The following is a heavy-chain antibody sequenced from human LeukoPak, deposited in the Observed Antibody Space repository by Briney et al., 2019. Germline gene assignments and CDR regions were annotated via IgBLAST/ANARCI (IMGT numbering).Heavy chain of an antibody. V-gene: IGHV3-21*01. CDR1: GFTFSSHR. J-gene: IGHJ4*02. CDR2: ISSSSSYI. D-gene: IGHD1-26*01. CDR3: ARSPGTPSGSYRTPYFDY. Sequence: GGSLRLSCAASGFTFSSHRMNWVRQAPGKGLEWVSFISSSSSYIYYADSVKGRFTISRDNAKNSLYLQMNSLRAEDTAVYYCARSPGTPSGSYRTPYFDYWGQGTLVTVSS.